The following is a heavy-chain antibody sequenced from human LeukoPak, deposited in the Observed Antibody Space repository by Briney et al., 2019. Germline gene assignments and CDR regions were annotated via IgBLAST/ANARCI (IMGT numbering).Heavy chain of an antibody. CDR1: GFTFSSYG. CDR3: AKAGGPQFGYSNI. Sequence: PGGSLRLSCAASGFTFSSYGMHWVRQAPGRGLEWVAFIRFDGSNKYYVDSVKGRFTISRDNSKNTLYLRMNSLRAEDTAVYYCAKAGGPQFGYSNIWGQGTLVTVSS. J-gene: IGHJ4*02. D-gene: IGHD6-13*01. CDR2: IRFDGSNK. V-gene: IGHV3-30*02.